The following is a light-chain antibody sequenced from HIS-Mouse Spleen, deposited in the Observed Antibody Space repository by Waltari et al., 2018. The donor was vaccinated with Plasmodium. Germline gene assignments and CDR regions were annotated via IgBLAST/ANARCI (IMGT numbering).Light chain of an antibody. CDR3: QQYYSYPYT. J-gene: IGKJ2*01. CDR1: QGISSY. CDR2: AAS. V-gene: IGKV1-8*01. Sequence: AIRMTQSPSSLSASTGDRVTITCRASQGISSYLAWYQQKPGKAPKLLIYAASTLQSGVPSRFSRSGSGADFTLTIRCLQSEDFATYYCQQYYSYPYTFGQGTNLEIK.